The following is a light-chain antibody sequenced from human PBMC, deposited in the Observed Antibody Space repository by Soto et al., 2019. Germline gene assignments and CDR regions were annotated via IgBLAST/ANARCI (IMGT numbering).Light chain of an antibody. V-gene: IGLV2-11*01. J-gene: IGLJ3*02. CDR1: SSDVGDYNY. Sequence: QSALTQPRSVSGSPGKSVTISCTGTSSDVGDYNYVSWYQQYPGKAPKLVIYDVSKRPSGVPDRFSGSKSGNTASLTISGLQAEDEADYYCCSFAGSYTFWVFGGGTKLPVL. CDR2: DVS. CDR3: CSFAGSYTFWV.